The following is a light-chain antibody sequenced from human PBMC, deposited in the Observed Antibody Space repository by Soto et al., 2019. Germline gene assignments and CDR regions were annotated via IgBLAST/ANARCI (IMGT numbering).Light chain of an antibody. CDR2: DAS. CDR1: QSVSGN. Sequence: EIVMTQSPATLSVSPGERATLSCRASQSVSGNLAWYQQQPGQAPRLLIYDASTRATGIPARFSGSGSGTEFTLTLSNLQSEDFAVYYCRQYNNWPRTFGQGTRVEIK. V-gene: IGKV3-15*01. CDR3: RQYNNWPRT. J-gene: IGKJ1*01.